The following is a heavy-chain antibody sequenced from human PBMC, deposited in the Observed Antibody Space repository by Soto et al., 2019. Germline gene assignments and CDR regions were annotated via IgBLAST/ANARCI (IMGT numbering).Heavy chain of an antibody. V-gene: IGHV4-59*01. J-gene: IGHJ6*02. Sequence: NPSETLSLTCTVSGGSISSYYWSWIRQPPGKGLEWIGYIYYSGSTNYNPSLKSRVTISVDTSKNQFSLKLSSVTAADTAVYYCARGIWQSPYYGMDVWGQGTTVTVSS. D-gene: IGHD3-10*01. CDR2: IYYSGST. CDR3: ARGIWQSPYYGMDV. CDR1: GGSISSYY.